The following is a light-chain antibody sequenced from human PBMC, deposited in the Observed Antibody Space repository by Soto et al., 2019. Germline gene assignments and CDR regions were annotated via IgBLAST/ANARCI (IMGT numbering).Light chain of an antibody. CDR3: QQRSNWPPGWT. V-gene: IGKV3-11*01. CDR2: DAS. Sequence: EILLTQSPATLSLSPGERATLPCRTSQSVSSYLAWYQQKPGQAPRLLLDDASNRDTGIPARFSGSGSGTDFTLTISSLEPEDFAVYYCQQRSNWPPGWTFGQGTKVDIK. J-gene: IGKJ1*01. CDR1: QSVSSY.